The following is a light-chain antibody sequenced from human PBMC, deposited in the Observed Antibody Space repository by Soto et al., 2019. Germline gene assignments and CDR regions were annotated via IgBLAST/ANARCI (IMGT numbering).Light chain of an antibody. Sequence: SALTKPPSASGSPGQSVTISCTGTSSDVGGYNYVSWYQQHPGKAPKLMIYEVSKRPSGVPDRFSGSKSGNTASLTVSGLQAEDEADYYCSSYAGSNNPWVFGGGTKLTVL. CDR2: EVS. CDR1: SSDVGGYNY. V-gene: IGLV2-8*01. J-gene: IGLJ3*02. CDR3: SSYAGSNNPWV.